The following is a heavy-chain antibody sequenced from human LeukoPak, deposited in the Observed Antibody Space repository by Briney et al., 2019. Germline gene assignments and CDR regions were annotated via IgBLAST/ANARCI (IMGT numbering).Heavy chain of an antibody. J-gene: IGHJ5*02. CDR3: ARADYSNPNWFDP. D-gene: IGHD4-11*01. V-gene: IGHV4-30-4*01. CDR1: GGSISSGDYY. CDR2: IYYSGST. Sequence: SQTLSLTCTVSGGSISSGDYYWSWIRQPPGKGLEWIGYIYYSGSTYYNPSLKSRVTISVDTSKNQFSLKLSSVTAADTAVYCCARADYSNPNWFDPWGQGTLVTVSS.